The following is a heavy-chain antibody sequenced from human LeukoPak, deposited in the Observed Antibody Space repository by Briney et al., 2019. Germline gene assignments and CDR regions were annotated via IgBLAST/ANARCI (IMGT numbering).Heavy chain of an antibody. D-gene: IGHD3-22*01. CDR2: INHSGST. CDR1: GGSFSGYY. V-gene: IGHV4-34*01. CDR3: ARAIVKRGGYFIYYFDY. Sequence: SETLSLTCAVYGGSFSGYYWSWIRQPPGKGLEWIGEINHSGSTNYNPSLKSRVTISVDTSKNQFSLKLSSVTAADTAVYYCARAIVKRGGYFIYYFDYWGQGTLVTVSS. J-gene: IGHJ4*02.